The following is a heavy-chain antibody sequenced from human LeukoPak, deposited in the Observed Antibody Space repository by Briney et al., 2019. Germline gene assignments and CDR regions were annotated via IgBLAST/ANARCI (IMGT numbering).Heavy chain of an antibody. J-gene: IGHJ1*01. CDR2: IYYTGNT. V-gene: IGHV4-59*01. CDR3: ARAAYCSGATCYSGSFQD. CDR1: GGSISNYY. Sequence: SETLSLTCIVSGGSISNYYWNWIRQPPGKGLEWIGYIYYTGNTNYNPSLASRVTISMDTSRTHFSLNLRSVTAADTAVYYCARAAYCSGATCYSGSFQDWGQGTLVTVSS. D-gene: IGHD2-15*01.